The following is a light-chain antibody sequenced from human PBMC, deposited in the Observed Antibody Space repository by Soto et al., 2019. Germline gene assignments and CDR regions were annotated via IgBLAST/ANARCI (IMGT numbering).Light chain of an antibody. V-gene: IGKV4-1*01. J-gene: IGKJ2*01. Sequence: DIVMTQSPDSRAVSLGERATINCKSSQSVLYSSNNKNYLAWYQQKPGQPPKLLIYWASTRESGVPDRFSGIASVTDFTLTISSLQAEDVAVYYCQQYYSTPYTFGQGSKLEIK. CDR2: WAS. CDR3: QQYYSTPYT. CDR1: QSVLYSSNNKNY.